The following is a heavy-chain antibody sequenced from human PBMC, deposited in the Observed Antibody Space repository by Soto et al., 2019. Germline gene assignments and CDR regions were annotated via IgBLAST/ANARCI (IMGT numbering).Heavy chain of an antibody. Sequence: SETLSLTCAVSGGSISSGGYSWSWIRQPPGKGLEWIGYIYHSGSTYYNPSLKSRVTISVDRSKNQFSLKLSSVTAADTAVYYCARDMHKIASGSLVRWFDPWGQGTLVTVSS. CDR3: ARDMHKIASGSLVRWFDP. D-gene: IGHD3-10*01. CDR1: GGSISSGGYS. CDR2: IYHSGST. V-gene: IGHV4-30-2*01. J-gene: IGHJ5*02.